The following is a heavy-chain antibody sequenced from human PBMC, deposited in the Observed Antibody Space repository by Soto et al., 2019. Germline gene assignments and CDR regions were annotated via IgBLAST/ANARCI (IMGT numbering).Heavy chain of an antibody. D-gene: IGHD6-13*01. CDR1: GFTFSSYG. Sequence: GGSLRLSCAVSGFTFSSYGMHWVRQAPGKGLEWVAVISYDGSNKYYADSVKGRFTISRDNSKNTLYLQMNSLRGDDTAVYYCARAGYSSSWNWFDPWGQGTQVTVSS. CDR2: ISYDGSNK. CDR3: ARAGYSSSWNWFDP. J-gene: IGHJ5*02. V-gene: IGHV3-30*03.